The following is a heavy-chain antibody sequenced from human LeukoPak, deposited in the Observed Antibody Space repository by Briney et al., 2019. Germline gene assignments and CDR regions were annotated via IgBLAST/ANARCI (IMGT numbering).Heavy chain of an antibody. J-gene: IGHJ5*02. V-gene: IGHV3-21*01. CDR3: ARGYLNRGTRNWFDP. Sequence: GGSLRLSCAASGFTFSSHSMNWVRQAPGKGLEWVSSISSSSSYIYYADSVKGRFTISRDNAKNSLYLQMNSLRAEDTAVYYCARGYLNRGTRNWFDPWGQGTLVTVSS. D-gene: IGHD1-1*01. CDR1: GFTFSSHS. CDR2: ISSSSSYI.